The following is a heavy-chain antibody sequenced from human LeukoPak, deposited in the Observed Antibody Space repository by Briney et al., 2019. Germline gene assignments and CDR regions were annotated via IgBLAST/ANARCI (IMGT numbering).Heavy chain of an antibody. CDR3: ARGLTVPSTIFDY. CDR1: GDSISSGTYS. Sequence: SSLTLSLTCAVSGDSISSGTYSWTWIRQPPGKGLEWIGFISHSGSTYYNPSLKSRVTMSVDRSENQFSLKLSSVTAADTAVYYCARGLTVPSTIFDYWGQGALVTVSS. V-gene: IGHV4-30-2*01. J-gene: IGHJ4*02. D-gene: IGHD2-2*02. CDR2: ISHSGST.